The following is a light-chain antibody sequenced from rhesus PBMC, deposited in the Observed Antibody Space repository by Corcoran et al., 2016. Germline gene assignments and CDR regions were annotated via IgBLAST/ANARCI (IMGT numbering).Light chain of an antibody. CDR2: MAS. V-gene: IGKV1-69*01. CDR3: QQHDNSPRT. Sequence: DIQMTQSPSSLSASVGDRVTITCRASQGISNWLAWYQQKPGKAPKLLIYMASNLETGVPSRFSGSGSGTELTLTISSLQPEDIATYFCQQHDNSPRTFGQGTKVEIK. J-gene: IGKJ1*01. CDR1: QGISNW.